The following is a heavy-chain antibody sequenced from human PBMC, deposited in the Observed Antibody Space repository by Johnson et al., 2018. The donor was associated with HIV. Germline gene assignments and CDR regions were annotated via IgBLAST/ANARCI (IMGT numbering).Heavy chain of an antibody. D-gene: IGHD3-10*01. J-gene: IGHJ3*02. CDR1: GSTFINAW. CDR3: ARAPGFSRAFDI. V-gene: IGHV3-15*01. CDR2: IKSKTDGGTT. Sequence: VQLVESGGGLVQHGWSLRLSCAASGSTFINAWMTWVRQAPGKGLEWVGRIKSKTDGGTTDYAAPVKGRFTLSRDDSKNTLYLQMNRLTAEATAGYYCARAPGFSRAFDIWGQGTMVTVSS.